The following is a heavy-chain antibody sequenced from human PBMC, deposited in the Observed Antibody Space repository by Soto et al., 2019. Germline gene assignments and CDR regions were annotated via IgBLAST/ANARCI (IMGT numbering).Heavy chain of an antibody. CDR1: GVTVSSDAYY. V-gene: IGHV4-31*03. CDR3: ARYRFSGNRWSKFDY. CDR2: IYHKGNT. J-gene: IGHJ4*02. Sequence: QVQLQQSGPGLVRPSQTLSLTCTVSGVTVSSDAYYWSWIRQPPGKGLEWIGNIYHKGNTYYSPSLTSGLVIGLDTSKNQFSLRLSSVTAADTAVYYCARYRFSGNRWSKFDYWGQGTLVTVSA. D-gene: IGHD3-16*02.